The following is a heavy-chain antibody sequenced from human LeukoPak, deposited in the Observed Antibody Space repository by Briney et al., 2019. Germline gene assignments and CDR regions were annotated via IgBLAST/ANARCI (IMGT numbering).Heavy chain of an antibody. D-gene: IGHD7-27*01. CDR1: GGSISSYY. V-gene: IGHV4-59*01. Sequence: SETLSLTCSVSGGSISSYYWSWIRQPPGKGLEWIGYIYYSGSTNYNPSLKSRVTISADTSKNQFSLKLYSVTAADTAVYCCATRKLGNDYWGQGTLVTVSS. CDR3: ATRKLGNDY. CDR2: IYYSGST. J-gene: IGHJ4*02.